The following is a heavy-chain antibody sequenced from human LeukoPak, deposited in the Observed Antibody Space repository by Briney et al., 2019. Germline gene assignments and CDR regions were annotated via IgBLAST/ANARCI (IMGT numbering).Heavy chain of an antibody. CDR2: ISGSGGST. CDR1: GFTFSSYA. J-gene: IGHJ4*02. D-gene: IGHD5-12*01. V-gene: IGHV3-23*01. Sequence: PGGSLRLSCAASGFTFSSYAMSWVRQAPGKGLEWVSAISGSGGSTYYADSVKGRFTISRDNSKNTLYLQMNSLRAEDTALYYCALRARGYSGYGFRYWGQGTLVTVSS. CDR3: ALRARGYSGYGFRY.